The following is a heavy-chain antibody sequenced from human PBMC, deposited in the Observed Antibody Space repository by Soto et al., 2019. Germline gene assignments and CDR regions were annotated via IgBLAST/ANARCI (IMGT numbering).Heavy chain of an antibody. V-gene: IGHV3-53*01. CDR3: ATWHLREHAYDI. D-gene: IGHD3-10*01. CDR1: GFTVTGKKY. CDR2: LYDLDGT. J-gene: IGHJ3*02. Sequence: GGSLRLSCAAFGFTVTGKKYVAWVRQAPGKGLEWVSALYDLDGTYYADSVKGRFTTSSDSSRTTVYLQMNDLRPDDTAVYSCATWHLREHAYDIWGQGTTVTVSS.